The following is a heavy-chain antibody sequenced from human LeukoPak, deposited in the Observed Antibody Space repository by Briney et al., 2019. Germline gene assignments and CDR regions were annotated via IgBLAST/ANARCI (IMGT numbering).Heavy chain of an antibody. CDR2: IIPIFGTA. V-gene: IGHV1-69*13. D-gene: IGHD2-2*01. CDR1: GGTFSSYA. CDR3: ARAFNFQLPYTGWFDP. J-gene: IGHJ5*02. Sequence: GASVKVSCKASGGTFSSYAISWVRQAPGQGLEWMGGIIPIFGTANYAQKFQGRVTITADGSTSTAYMELSSLRSEDTAVYYCARAFNFQLPYTGWFDPWGQGTLVTVSS.